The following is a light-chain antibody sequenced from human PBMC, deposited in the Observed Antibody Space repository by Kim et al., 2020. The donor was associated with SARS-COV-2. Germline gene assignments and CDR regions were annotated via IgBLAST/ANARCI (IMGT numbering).Light chain of an antibody. J-gene: IGLJ3*02. CDR3: SSYTSTSTWV. CDR1: SSDVGGYIY. CDR2: EVT. V-gene: IGLV2-14*01. Sequence: GHSITISCTGTSSDVGGYIYVSWYQHHPGKAPKLMIYEVTKRPSGVSNRFSGSKSGNTASLTISGLQAEDEADYHCSSYTSTSTWVFGGGTQLTVL.